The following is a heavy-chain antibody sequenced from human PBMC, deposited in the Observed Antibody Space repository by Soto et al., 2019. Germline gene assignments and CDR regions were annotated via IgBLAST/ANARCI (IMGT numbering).Heavy chain of an antibody. J-gene: IGHJ4*02. D-gene: IGHD3-22*01. CDR2: IWYDGSNK. CDR3: ARDVNHPYYYDSSGYNFDY. CDR1: GFTFSSYG. Sequence: QVQLVESGGGVVQPGRSLRLSCAASGFTFSSYGMHWVRQAPGKGLEWVAVIWYDGSNKYYADSVKGRFTISRDNSKNTVYLQMNSLRAEDTAVYYCARDVNHPYYYDSSGYNFDYWGQGTLVTVSS. V-gene: IGHV3-33*01.